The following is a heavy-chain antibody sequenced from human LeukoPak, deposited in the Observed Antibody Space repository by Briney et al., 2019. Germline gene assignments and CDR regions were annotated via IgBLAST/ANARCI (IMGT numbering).Heavy chain of an antibody. CDR2: ISYDGSNK. Sequence: PGGSLRLSRAASGFTFSSSGMHWVRQAPGKGLEWVAVISYDGSNKYYADSVKGRFTISRDNSKNTLYLQMNSLRAGDTAVYYCAKDSYDRSGYYYYYFAYWGQGTQVTVSS. CDR1: GFTFSSSG. CDR3: AKDSYDRSGYYYYYFAY. J-gene: IGHJ4*02. D-gene: IGHD3-22*01. V-gene: IGHV3-30*18.